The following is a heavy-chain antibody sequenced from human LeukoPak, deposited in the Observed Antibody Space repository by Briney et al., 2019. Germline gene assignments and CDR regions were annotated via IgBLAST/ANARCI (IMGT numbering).Heavy chain of an antibody. D-gene: IGHD5-18*01. CDR2: ISSSGSTI. CDR3: AREGGTAILNWFDP. Sequence: GGSLRLSCASSGFTFSDYYMSWIPQAPGKGLEWVSYISSSGSTIYYADSVKGRFTISRDNAKNSLYLQINSLRAEDTAVYYCAREGGTAILNWFDPWGQGTLVTVSS. V-gene: IGHV3-11*04. J-gene: IGHJ5*02. CDR1: GFTFSDYY.